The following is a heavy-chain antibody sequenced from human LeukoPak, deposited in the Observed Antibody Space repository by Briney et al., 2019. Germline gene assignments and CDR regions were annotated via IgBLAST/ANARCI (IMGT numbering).Heavy chain of an antibody. CDR1: GGSLSSYY. V-gene: IGHV4-59*08. Sequence: SETLSLTCTVSGGSLSSYYWSWIRQPPGKGLEWIGYIYYSGSTNYNPSLRTRVTISLDTSKNQFSLKLSSVTAADTAVYYCARRGGYSYGPFYYWGQGTLVTVSS. D-gene: IGHD5-18*01. CDR3: ARRGGYSYGPFYY. CDR2: IYYSGST. J-gene: IGHJ4*02.